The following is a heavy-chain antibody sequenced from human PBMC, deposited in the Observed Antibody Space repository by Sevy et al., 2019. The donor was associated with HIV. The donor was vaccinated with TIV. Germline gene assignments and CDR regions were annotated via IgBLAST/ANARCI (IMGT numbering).Heavy chain of an antibody. CDR2: VNPNSGNT. J-gene: IGHJ5*02. V-gene: IGHV1-8*01. CDR3: SRGCEGGVYYDSGRRGVDP. Sequence: ASVKVSCKASGYTFTSYDINWVRQATGQGLEWMGWVNPNSGNTGYAQKFQGRVTMTRNTSISTAYMELSSLRSEDTAVYLCSRGCEGGVYYDSGRRGVDPWGQGTLVTVSS. CDR1: GYTFTSYD. D-gene: IGHD3-22*01.